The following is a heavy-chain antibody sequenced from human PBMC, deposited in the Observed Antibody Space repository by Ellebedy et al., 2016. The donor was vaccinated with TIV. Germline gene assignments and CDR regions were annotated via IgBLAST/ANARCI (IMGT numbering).Heavy chain of an antibody. CDR1: GFTFSSYG. J-gene: IGHJ6*02. CDR3: ARDSPNLRSSWPYYYYGMDV. V-gene: IGHV3-30*03. CDR2: ISYDGSNK. Sequence: GESLKISXAASGFTFSSYGMHWVRQAPGKGLEWVAVISYDGSNKYYADSVKGRFTISRDNSKNTLYLQMNSLRAEDTAVYYCARDSPNLRSSWPYYYYGMDVWGQGTTVTVSS. D-gene: IGHD6-13*01.